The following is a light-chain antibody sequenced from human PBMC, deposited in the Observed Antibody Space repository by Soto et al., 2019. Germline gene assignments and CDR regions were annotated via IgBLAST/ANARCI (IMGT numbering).Light chain of an antibody. J-gene: IGLJ1*01. CDR3: AAWDDSLSGLYV. V-gene: IGLV1-47*01. CDR2: RNN. Sequence: QSVLTQPPSASGTPGQRVTISCSGSSSNIGSNYAYWYQQLPGTAPNLLIYRNNQRPSGVPDRFSGSKSGTSASLAISGLRPEDEADYYCAAWDDSLSGLYVFGTGTKVTVL. CDR1: SSNIGSNY.